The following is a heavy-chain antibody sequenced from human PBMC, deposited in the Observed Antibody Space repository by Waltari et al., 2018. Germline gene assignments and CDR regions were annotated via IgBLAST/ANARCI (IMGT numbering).Heavy chain of an antibody. CDR1: EXIFSGYW. D-gene: IGHD3-10*01. Sequence: EVQLVESGGGLXEPGESLRLSCVASEXIFSGYWMHWXRQVPGKGLMWVERINGDGTSTYXADFAKGRXTVSXDNXNSTLXLXMSRLKVXXXGLYXCARDKDFYAXGSPLDLXGHGTQVTVXS. CDR3: ARDKDFYAXGSPLDL. V-gene: IGHV3-74*01. J-gene: IGHJ5*02. CDR2: INGDGTST.